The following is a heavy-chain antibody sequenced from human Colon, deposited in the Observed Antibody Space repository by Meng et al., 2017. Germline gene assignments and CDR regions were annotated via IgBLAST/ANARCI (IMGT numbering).Heavy chain of an antibody. CDR3: ARRAPAVNFDS. J-gene: IGHJ4*02. CDR2: INHSGST. V-gene: IGHV4-4*02. D-gene: IGHD2-2*01. CDR1: GGSISSSNW. Sequence: QVQLQESGPGLVKPSGTLSLTCAVSGGSISSSNWWSWGRQPPGKGLEWIGEINHSGSTNHNPSLKIRVIISVDKSKNQFSLRLTSVTAADTAVYYCARRAPAVNFDSWCQGALVTVSS.